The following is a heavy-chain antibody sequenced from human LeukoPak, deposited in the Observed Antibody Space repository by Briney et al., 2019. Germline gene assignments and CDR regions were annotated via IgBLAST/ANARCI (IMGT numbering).Heavy chain of an antibody. D-gene: IGHD3-10*01. CDR1: GGSFNDYY. V-gene: IGHV4-34*01. J-gene: IGHJ5*02. Sequence: SETLSLTCAVYGGSFNDYYWCWIRKSPGKGVEWIGEIYHSGITNYNPSLKSRVTMSVDTSKNQFSLKLTSMTAADTAVYYCARQSITQDDPNWFDPWGQGTLVTVSS. CDR2: IYHSGIT. CDR3: ARQSITQDDPNWFDP.